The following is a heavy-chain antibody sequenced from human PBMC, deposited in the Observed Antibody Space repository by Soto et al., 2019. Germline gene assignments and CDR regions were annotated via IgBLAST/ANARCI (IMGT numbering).Heavy chain of an antibody. Sequence: SETLSLTCAISGGSFSVYYWNWIRQSPGRGLEWIGEVNHAGSSNYNPSLRSRVTISVDTSKNQFSLKLSSVTAADTAVYFCARDSTRRGACDIWGQGTMVTVSS. CDR2: VNHAGSS. D-gene: IGHD4-4*01. J-gene: IGHJ3*02. CDR3: ARDSTRRGACDI. CDR1: GGSFSVYY. V-gene: IGHV4-34*01.